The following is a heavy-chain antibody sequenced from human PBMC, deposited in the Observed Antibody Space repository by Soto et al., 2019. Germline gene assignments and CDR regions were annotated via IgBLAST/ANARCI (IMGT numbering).Heavy chain of an antibody. D-gene: IGHD5-18*01. V-gene: IGHV3-30-3*01. J-gene: IGHJ4*02. CDR3: ASGSQWDTAMVIDY. CDR2: ISYDGSNK. CDR1: GFTFSSYA. Sequence: GGSLRLSCAASGFTFSSYAMHWVRQAPGKGLEWVAVISYDGSNKYYADSVKGRFTISRDNSKNTLYLQMNSLRAEDTAVYYCASGSQWDTAMVIDYWGQGTLVTVSS.